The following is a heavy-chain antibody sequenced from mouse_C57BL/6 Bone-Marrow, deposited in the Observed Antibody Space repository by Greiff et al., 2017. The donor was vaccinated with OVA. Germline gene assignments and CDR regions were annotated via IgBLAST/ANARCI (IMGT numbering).Heavy chain of an antibody. CDR3: ARELYYSNYDWYFEV. J-gene: IGHJ1*03. CDR1: GYTFTSYW. CDR2: IHPNSGST. D-gene: IGHD2-5*01. Sequence: QVQLQQSGAELVKPGASVKLSCKASGYTFTSYWMHWVKQRPGQGLEWIGMIHPNSGSTNYNEKFKSKATLTVDTSSSTAYMQLSSLTSEDSAVYYCARELYYSNYDWYFEVWGTGTTVTVSS. V-gene: IGHV1-64*01.